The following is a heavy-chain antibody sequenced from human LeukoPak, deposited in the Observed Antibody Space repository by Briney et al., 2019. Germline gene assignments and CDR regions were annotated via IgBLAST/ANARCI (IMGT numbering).Heavy chain of an antibody. D-gene: IGHD4-11*01. Sequence: PSETLSLTCAVSGGSISSSNWWSWIRQPPGKGLEWIGYIYNSGSTYYNPSLKSRLTISEDTSKNQFSLKLSSVTAADTAVYFCARHVTTVTFFDFWGQGTLVTVSS. V-gene: IGHV4-30-4*01. CDR2: IYNSGST. J-gene: IGHJ4*02. CDR1: GGSISSSNW. CDR3: ARHVTTVTFFDF.